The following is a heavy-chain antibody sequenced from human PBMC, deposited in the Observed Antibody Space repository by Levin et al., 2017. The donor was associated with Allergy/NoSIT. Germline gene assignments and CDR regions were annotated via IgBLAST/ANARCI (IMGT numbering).Heavy chain of an antibody. Sequence: ASVKVSCKASGYTFTGYYMHWVRQAPGQGLEWMGWINPNSGGTNYAQKFQGRVTMTRDTSISTAYMELSRLRSDDTAVYYCARDQEDYDILTSYADYMDVWGKGTTVTVSS. D-gene: IGHD3-9*01. J-gene: IGHJ6*03. V-gene: IGHV1-2*02. CDR3: ARDQEDYDILTSYADYMDV. CDR2: INPNSGGT. CDR1: GYTFTGYY.